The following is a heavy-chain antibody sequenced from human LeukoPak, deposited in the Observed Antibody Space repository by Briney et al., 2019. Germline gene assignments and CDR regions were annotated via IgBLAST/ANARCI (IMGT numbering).Heavy chain of an antibody. CDR1: GFTFSSYW. V-gene: IGHV3-7*04. CDR2: IKQDGSEK. Sequence: GGSLRLSCAASGFTFSSYWMSWVRQAPGKGLEWVANIKQDGSEKYYVDSVKGRFTISRDNAKNSLYLQMNSLRAEDTAAYYCARGAQYDSSGYYPKTEKFDYWGQGTLVTVSS. D-gene: IGHD3-22*01. CDR3: ARGAQYDSSGYYPKTEKFDY. J-gene: IGHJ4*02.